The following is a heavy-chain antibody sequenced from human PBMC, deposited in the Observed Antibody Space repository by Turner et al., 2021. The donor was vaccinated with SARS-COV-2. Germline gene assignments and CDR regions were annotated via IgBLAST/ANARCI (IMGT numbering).Heavy chain of an antibody. Sequence: QVQLVQSGAEVKKPRSSAKVSCKASGGTFSSYAISWVRQAPGQGLEWMGGIIPIFGTANYAQKFQGRVTITADESTSTAYMELSNLRSEDTAVYYCARARGVDYYDSTGQRFDPWGQGTLVTVSS. CDR3: ARARGVDYYDSTGQRFDP. V-gene: IGHV1-69*01. J-gene: IGHJ5*02. D-gene: IGHD3-22*01. CDR1: GGTFSSYA. CDR2: IIPIFGTA.